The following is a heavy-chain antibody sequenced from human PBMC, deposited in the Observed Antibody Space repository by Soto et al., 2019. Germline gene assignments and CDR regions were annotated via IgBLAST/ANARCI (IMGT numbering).Heavy chain of an antibody. CDR2: IYYSGST. CDR3: ARSGSGSGWL. J-gene: IGHJ4*02. CDR1: GGSVSSGRFY. D-gene: IGHD6-19*01. Sequence: QVQLQESGPGLVKPSETLSLTCTVSGGSVSSGRFYWSWIRQPPRKGLEWIGYIYYSGSTKYNPSLRSRVTISVDTSKNQFSLKLTSVTAADTAVYYCARSGSGSGWLGGQGTLVTVPS. V-gene: IGHV4-61*01.